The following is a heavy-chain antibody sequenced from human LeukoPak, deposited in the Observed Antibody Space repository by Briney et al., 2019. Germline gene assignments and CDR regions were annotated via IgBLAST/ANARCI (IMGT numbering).Heavy chain of an antibody. CDR1: SGSFSGYY. CDR3: ARGTGSGSYYNWFDP. Sequence: SETLSLTCAVYSGSFSGYYWSWIPQPPGKGLEWIGEIYHSGSTNYNPPLKSLVTISVDTSKNQFALKLSSVTAADTAVYYCARGTGSGSYYNWFDPWGQGTLVTVSS. J-gene: IGHJ5*02. D-gene: IGHD3-10*01. V-gene: IGHV4-34*01. CDR2: IYHSGST.